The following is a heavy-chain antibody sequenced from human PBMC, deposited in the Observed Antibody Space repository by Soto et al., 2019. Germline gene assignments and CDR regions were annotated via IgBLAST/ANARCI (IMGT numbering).Heavy chain of an antibody. J-gene: IGHJ4*02. CDR3: ARVGTY. CDR1: GGSFSGYF. CDR2: INRSGGT. Sequence: QVQLQQWGAGLLKPSETLSLTCAVYGGSFSGYFWSWIRQPPGKGLEWIGEINRSGGTNYSPSLKSRVTMSVDTSNNQFSLKLSSVTAADTAGYSCARVGTYWGQGVLVTVSS. V-gene: IGHV4-34*01.